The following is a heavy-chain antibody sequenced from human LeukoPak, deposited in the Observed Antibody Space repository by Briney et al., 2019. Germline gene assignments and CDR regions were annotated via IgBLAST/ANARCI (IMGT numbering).Heavy chain of an antibody. CDR3: TRVFVGDGYSSSGY. J-gene: IGHJ4*02. V-gene: IGHV3-74*01. Sequence: GGSLRLSCAASGFTFSRYYMHWVRQAPGKGLGWVSRINSDGSSTTYADSVKGRFTISRDKAKNTLYLQMNSLKVEDTAVYYCTRVFVGDGYSSSGYWGQGTLVTVSS. D-gene: IGHD6-13*01. CDR1: GFTFSRYY. CDR2: INSDGSST.